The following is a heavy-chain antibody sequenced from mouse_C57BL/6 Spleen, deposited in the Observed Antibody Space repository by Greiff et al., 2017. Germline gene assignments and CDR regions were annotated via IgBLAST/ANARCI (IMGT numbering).Heavy chain of an antibody. CDR2: IYPGSGST. J-gene: IGHJ4*01. D-gene: IGHD2-5*01. Sequence: VQLQQPGAELVKPGASVKMSCKASGYTFTSYWITWVKQRPGQGLEWIGDIYPGSGSTNYNEKFKSKATLTVDTSSSTAYMQLSSLTSEDSAVYYCARWGSNPYYAMDYWGQGTSVTVSS. CDR1: GYTFTSYW. V-gene: IGHV1-55*01. CDR3: ARWGSNPYYAMDY.